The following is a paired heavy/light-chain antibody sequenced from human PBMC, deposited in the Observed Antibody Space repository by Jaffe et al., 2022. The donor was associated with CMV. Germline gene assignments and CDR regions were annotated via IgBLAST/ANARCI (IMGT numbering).Light chain of an antibody. J-gene: IGKJ2*01. CDR2: GAS. V-gene: IGKV3-20*01. CDR1: QRVGSSY. CDR3: QLYGSFPRT. Sequence: EIVLTQSPGTLSLSPGERATLSCRASQRVGSSYLAWYQQRPGQAPRLLIYGASSRATGIPDRFSGRGFGTDFTLSINRLAPEDFAVYYCQLYGSFPRTFGQGTKLEIK.
Heavy chain of an antibody. J-gene: IGHJ4*02. CDR3: SRVSYYYDSSGYYIPGPNDY. D-gene: IGHD3-22*01. CDR2: IRSEAYGVTP. V-gene: IGHV3-49*04. CDR1: GFTFGDYA. Sequence: EVQLVESGGDLVQPGLSLRLSCITSGFTFGDYAMSWVRQAPGKGLEWVAFIRSEAYGVTPDYAASVKGRFTISRDDSQSIAYLQMNSLKTEDTAVYYCSRVSYYYDSSGYYIPGPNDYWGQGTLVTVSS.